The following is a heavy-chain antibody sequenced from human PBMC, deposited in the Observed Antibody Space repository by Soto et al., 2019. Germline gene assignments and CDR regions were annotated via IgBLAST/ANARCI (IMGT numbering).Heavy chain of an antibody. CDR3: ASGASRWYPYFFDS. V-gene: IGHV1-69*01. CDR1: EGTFNSYA. Sequence: QAQVVQSGAEVRKPGSSVKLSCKASEGTFNSYAIAWVRQAPGQGLEWMGGIIPYYNTLNYAQKFQDSVTITADDSTNTVYMELRSLRSDDTAVYFCASGASRWYPYFFDSWAQGTLVNVSS. CDR2: IIPYYNTL. D-gene: IGHD6-13*01. J-gene: IGHJ4*02.